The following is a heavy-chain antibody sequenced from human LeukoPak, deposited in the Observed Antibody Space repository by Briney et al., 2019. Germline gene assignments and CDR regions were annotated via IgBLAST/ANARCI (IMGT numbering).Heavy chain of an antibody. CDR3: AKVQLRIAVARNFDY. Sequence: GGSLRLSCAASGFTFDDYAMHWVRQAPGKGLEWVSGISWNSGSINYADSVKGRFTISRDNAKNSLYLQMNSLRAEDTALYHCAKVQLRIAVARNFDYWGQGTLVTVSS. V-gene: IGHV3-9*01. J-gene: IGHJ4*02. D-gene: IGHD6-19*01. CDR1: GFTFDDYA. CDR2: ISWNSGSI.